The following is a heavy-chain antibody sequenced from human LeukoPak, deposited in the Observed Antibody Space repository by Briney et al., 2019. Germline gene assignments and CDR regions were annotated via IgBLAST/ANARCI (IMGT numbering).Heavy chain of an antibody. CDR1: GYTFTSQD. CDR3: ARGYSSTMRTTGNDY. V-gene: IGHV1-8*01. J-gene: IGHJ4*02. Sequence: EASVTVSCTASGYTFTSQDINWVRQAPGQGLEWMGWMNPNSGNTGYAQKFQGRVIMTRDTSINTAYMELYSLRSDDTAVYYCARGYSSTMRTTGNDYWGQGTLVTVSS. CDR2: MNPNSGNT. D-gene: IGHD1-1*01.